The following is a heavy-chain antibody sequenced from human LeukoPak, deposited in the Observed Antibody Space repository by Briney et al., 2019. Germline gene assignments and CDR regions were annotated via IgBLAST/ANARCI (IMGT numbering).Heavy chain of an antibody. V-gene: IGHV4-30-2*01. CDR2: IYHSGST. D-gene: IGHD4-11*01. J-gene: IGHJ4*02. Sequence: SETLSLTCTVSGGSISSGGYYWSWIRQPPGKGLEWIGYIYHSGSTYYNPSLKSRVTISVDRSKNQFSLKLSSVTAADTAVYYCARNELMMTTYIDYWGQGTLVTVSS. CDR1: GGSISSGGYY. CDR3: ARNELMMTTYIDY.